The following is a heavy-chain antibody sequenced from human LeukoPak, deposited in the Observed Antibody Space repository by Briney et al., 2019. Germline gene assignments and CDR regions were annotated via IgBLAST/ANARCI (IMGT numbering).Heavy chain of an antibody. CDR2: IYYSGST. V-gene: IGHV4-59*12. Sequence: SETLSLTCTVSGGSISNKYWNWIRQPPGKGLEWIGYIYYSGSTNYNPSLKSRVTILVDTSKNQFSLKLSSVTAADTAVYYCARLFPLLVSWFDPWGQGTLVTVSS. D-gene: IGHD2-15*01. J-gene: IGHJ5*02. CDR3: ARLFPLLVSWFDP. CDR1: GGSISNKY.